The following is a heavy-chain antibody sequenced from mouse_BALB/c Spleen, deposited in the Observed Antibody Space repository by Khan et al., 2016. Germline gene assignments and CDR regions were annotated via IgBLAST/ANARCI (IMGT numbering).Heavy chain of an antibody. Sequence: EVQLQESGPGLVKPSQSPSITCTVTGYSNTSDYAWNWMRQFPANNLERMGYISYSGTTTHKPSLTSRIYITRDTYKNQFSLQLNSVTTEDTATYYCARWLEAMDYWGQGTSVTVSS. J-gene: IGHJ4*01. CDR3: ARWLEAMDY. CDR2: ISYSGTT. D-gene: IGHD2-2*01. V-gene: IGHV3-2*02. CDR1: GYSNTSDYA.